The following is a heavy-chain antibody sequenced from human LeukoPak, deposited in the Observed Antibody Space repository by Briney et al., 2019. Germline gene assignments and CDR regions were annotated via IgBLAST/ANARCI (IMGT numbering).Heavy chain of an antibody. V-gene: IGHV3-21*01. CDR2: ISSSSSYI. J-gene: IGHJ3*02. CDR1: GFTFSSYE. D-gene: IGHD3-22*01. Sequence: GGSLRLSCAASGFTFSSYEMNWVRQAPGKGLEWVSSISSSSSYIYYADSVKGRFTISRDNAKNSLYLQMNSLRAEDTAVYYCARECRGYYDSSASYAFDIWGQGTMVTVSS. CDR3: ARECRGYYDSSASYAFDI.